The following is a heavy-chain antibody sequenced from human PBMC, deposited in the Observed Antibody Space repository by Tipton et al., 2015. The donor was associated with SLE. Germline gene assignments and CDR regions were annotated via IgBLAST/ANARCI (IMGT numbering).Heavy chain of an antibody. CDR3: ARIGGAGDLYYYYMDV. V-gene: IGHV4-38-2*02. CDR1: GYSISSGYY. J-gene: IGHJ6*03. CDR2: IYYSGST. D-gene: IGHD7-27*01. Sequence: TLSLTCTVSGYSISSGYYWGWIRQPPGKGLEWIGSIYYSGSTYYNPSLKSRVTISVDTSKNQFSLKMTSVTAADTAVYYCARIGGAGDLYYYYMDVWGKGTTLTVSS.